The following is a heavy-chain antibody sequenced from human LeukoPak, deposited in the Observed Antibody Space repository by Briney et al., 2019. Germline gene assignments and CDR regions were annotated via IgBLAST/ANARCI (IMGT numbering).Heavy chain of an antibody. CDR3: ARVGGYNSPLDY. D-gene: IGHD5-24*01. CDR2: IYYSGST. V-gene: IGHV4-59*01. J-gene: IGHJ4*02. Sequence: SETLSFTCTVSGGSISSYYWSWIRQPPGKGLEWIGYIYYSGSTNYNPSLKSRVTMSVDTSKNQFSLKLSSVTAADTAVYYCARVGGYNSPLDYWGQGTLVTVSS. CDR1: GGSISSYY.